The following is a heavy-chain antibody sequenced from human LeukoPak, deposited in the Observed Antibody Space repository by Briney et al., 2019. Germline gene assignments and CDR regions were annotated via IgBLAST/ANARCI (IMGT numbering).Heavy chain of an antibody. CDR2: ISAGGGSK. Sequence: PGGSLRLSCAASGFTFNNYAMKWVRQAAGKGLEWVSGISAGGGSKYYADSVKGRFTISRDNSKNTLYLQMNSLRAEDSALYYCAKVALAGYNYGLYYSDYWGQGTLVTVSS. D-gene: IGHD5-18*01. CDR3: AKVALAGYNYGLYYSDY. CDR1: GFTFNNYA. J-gene: IGHJ4*02. V-gene: IGHV3-23*01.